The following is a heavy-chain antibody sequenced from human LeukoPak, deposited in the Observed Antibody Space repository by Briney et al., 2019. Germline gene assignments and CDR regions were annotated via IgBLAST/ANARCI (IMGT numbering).Heavy chain of an antibody. CDR2: MSPNNGNA. CDR1: GYTFTNYD. V-gene: IGHV1-8*01. D-gene: IGHD3-22*01. Sequence: ASVKVPCKTSGYTFTNYDINWVRQATGQGLEWLGWMSPNNGNAGYAQKFQGRVTMTTDTSTSTAYMELRSLRSDDTAVYYCARDYYDSSGYPSDYWGQGTLVTVSS. J-gene: IGHJ4*02. CDR3: ARDYYDSSGYPSDY.